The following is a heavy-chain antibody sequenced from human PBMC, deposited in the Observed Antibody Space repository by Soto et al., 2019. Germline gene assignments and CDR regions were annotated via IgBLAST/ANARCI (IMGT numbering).Heavy chain of an antibody. CDR3: SKDKQQDGGWDIGY. CDR1: GFAFGIYT. J-gene: IGHJ4*02. D-gene: IGHD6-19*01. Sequence: EVQLLESGGSLVQPGGSLRLSCAASGFAFGIYTMNWVRQSPGKGLEWVSGLLANGDTFYAASVRGRFTISRDKSENSLFLQMGGLRAEDTAIYYLSKDKQQDGGWDIGYRGQGTLVTGSS. V-gene: IGHV3-23*01. CDR2: LLANGDT.